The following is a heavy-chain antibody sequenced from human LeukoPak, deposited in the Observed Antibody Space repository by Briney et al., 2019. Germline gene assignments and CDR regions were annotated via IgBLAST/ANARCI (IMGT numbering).Heavy chain of an antibody. Sequence: ASVKVSCKASGYSFTGYYIHWVRQAPGQGLEWMGWINPNSGGTNYAQNFQGRVTMTRDTSITTAYMELSRLRSDDTAVYYRARDLDYDSYLDFDYWGQGTLVTVSS. J-gene: IGHJ4*02. CDR3: ARDLDYDSYLDFDY. CDR1: GYSFTGYY. D-gene: IGHD3-22*01. CDR2: INPNSGGT. V-gene: IGHV1-2*02.